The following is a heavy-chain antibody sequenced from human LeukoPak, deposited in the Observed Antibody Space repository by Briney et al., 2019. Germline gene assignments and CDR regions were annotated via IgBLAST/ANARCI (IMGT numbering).Heavy chain of an antibody. D-gene: IGHD3-22*01. J-gene: IGHJ4*02. CDR1: GITFSSYW. Sequence: GGSLRLSCAASGITFSSYWMHWVRQAPGKGLVWVSRITSDGSNTNYADSVKGRFTISRDNAKNTLYLHMNSLRAEDTAVYYCAKDMESAYDCSGYYSPFDSWAQGILVTVSS. CDR3: AKDMESAYDCSGYYSPFDS. CDR2: ITSDGSNT. V-gene: IGHV3-74*01.